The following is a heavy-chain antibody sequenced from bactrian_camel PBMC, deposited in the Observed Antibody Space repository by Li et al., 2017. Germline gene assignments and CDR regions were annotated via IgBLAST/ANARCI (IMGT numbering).Heavy chain of an antibody. Sequence: VQLVESGGGSVQPGGSLRLSCAVSGLPGWISYLGWFRQAPGKEREGLAAIKISDGSTYYVDSVKGLFTVSRDSAQNTLLLQMNSLTPEDTGIYYCAAVTMVGRLCPWYGRFGNWGQGTQVTVS. CDR1: GLPGWISY. CDR2: IKISDGST. V-gene: IGHV3S40*01. J-gene: IGHJ6*01. D-gene: IGHD6*01. CDR3: AAVTMVGRLCPWYGRFGN.